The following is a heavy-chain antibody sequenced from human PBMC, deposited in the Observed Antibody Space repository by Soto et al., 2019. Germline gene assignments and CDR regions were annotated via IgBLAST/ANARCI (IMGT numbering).Heavy chain of an antibody. CDR3: AALYCGGDCYRAFDI. Sequence: GASVKVSCKASGFTFTSSAVQWVRQARGQRLEWIGWIVVGSGNTNYAQKFQERVTITRDMSTSTAYMELSSLRSEDTAVYYCAALYCGGDCYRAFDIWGQGTMVTVSS. J-gene: IGHJ3*02. D-gene: IGHD2-21*02. V-gene: IGHV1-58*01. CDR2: IVVGSGNT. CDR1: GFTFTSSA.